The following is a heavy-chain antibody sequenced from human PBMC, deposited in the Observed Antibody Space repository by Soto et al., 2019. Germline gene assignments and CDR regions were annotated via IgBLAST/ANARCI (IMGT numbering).Heavy chain of an antibody. D-gene: IGHD6-6*01. Sequence: PGGSLRLSCAASGFTVSSSYMSWVRQAPGKGLEWVSVIYSGGSTYYADSVKGRFTISRDNSKNTLYLQMNSLRAEDTAVYYCARGGQLEPYNWFDPWGQGTLVTVSS. CDR3: ARGGQLEPYNWFDP. J-gene: IGHJ5*02. CDR2: IYSGGST. CDR1: GFTVSSSY. V-gene: IGHV3-53*01.